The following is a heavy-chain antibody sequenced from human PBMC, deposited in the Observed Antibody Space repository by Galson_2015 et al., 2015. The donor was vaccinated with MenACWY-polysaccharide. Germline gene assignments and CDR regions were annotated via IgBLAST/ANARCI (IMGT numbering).Heavy chain of an antibody. CDR2: IKKDGSEK. Sequence: SLRIACAVSGFTFKNYWMSWVRQAPGKGLEWVANIKKDGSEKHCVDFVKGRFTISRDNGRSSLYLQMNGLRAEDTAVYYCARGHYGMDVWGQGTTVTVS. CDR1: GFTFKNYW. J-gene: IGHJ6*02. CDR3: ARGHYGMDV. V-gene: IGHV3-7*01.